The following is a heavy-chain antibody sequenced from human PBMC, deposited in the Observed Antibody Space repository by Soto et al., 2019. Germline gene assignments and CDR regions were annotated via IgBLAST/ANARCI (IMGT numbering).Heavy chain of an antibody. J-gene: IGHJ5*02. V-gene: IGHV4-34*01. D-gene: IGHD6-19*01. CDR3: ARSSGVVAVAGFRWWCFDP. CDR2: INHSGST. CDR1: GGSFSGYY. Sequence: PSETLALICAVYGGSFSGYYWSWIRQPPGKGLEWIGEINHSGSTNYNPSLKSRVTISVDTSKNQFSLKLSSVTAADTAVYYCARSSGVVAVAGFRWWCFDPWGQGTLVTVCS.